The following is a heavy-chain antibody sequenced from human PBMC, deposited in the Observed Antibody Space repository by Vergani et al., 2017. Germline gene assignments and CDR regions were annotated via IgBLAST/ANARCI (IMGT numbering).Heavy chain of an antibody. V-gene: IGHV1-2*02. CDR1: GYTFTGYY. Sequence: QVQLVQSGAEVKKPGASVKVSCKASGYTFTGYYMHWVRQAPGQGLEWMGWINPNSGGTNYAQKFQGRVTMTRDTSISTVYMELSRLRSDDTAVYYCARAPTSGGSFRPRVSYFDYWGQGTLVTVSS. J-gene: IGHJ4*02. D-gene: IGHD2-15*01. CDR2: INPNSGGT. CDR3: ARAPTSGGSFRPRVSYFDY.